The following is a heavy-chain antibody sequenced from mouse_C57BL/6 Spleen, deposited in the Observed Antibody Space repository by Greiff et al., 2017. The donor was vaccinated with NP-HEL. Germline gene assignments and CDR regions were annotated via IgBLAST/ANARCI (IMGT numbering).Heavy chain of an antibody. CDR3: ARRADEKWDFGV. CDR2: ILPGSGST. J-gene: IGHJ1*03. CDR1: GYTFTGYW. V-gene: IGHV1-9*01. D-gene: IGHD3-1*01. Sequence: QVQLQQSGAELMKPGASVKLSCKATGYTFTGYWIQWVKQRPGHGLEWIGEILPGSGSTNYNEKFKGKATLTADTSSNTAYMQLSSLTTEDSAIYYCARRADEKWDFGVWGTGATVTVAS.